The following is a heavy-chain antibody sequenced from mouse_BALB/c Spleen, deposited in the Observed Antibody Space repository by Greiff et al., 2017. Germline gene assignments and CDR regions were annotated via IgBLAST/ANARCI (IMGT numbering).Heavy chain of an antibody. CDR1: GYTFTSYW. Sequence: VQLQQPGAELVKPGASVKLSCKASGYTFTSYWMHWVKQRPGQGLEWIGEINPSNGRTNYNEKFKSKATLTVDKSSSTAYMQLSSLTSEDSAVYYCARSGGFDYWGQGTTLTVSS. CDR3: ARSGGFDY. D-gene: IGHD3-1*01. V-gene: IGHV1S81*02. J-gene: IGHJ2*01. CDR2: INPSNGRT.